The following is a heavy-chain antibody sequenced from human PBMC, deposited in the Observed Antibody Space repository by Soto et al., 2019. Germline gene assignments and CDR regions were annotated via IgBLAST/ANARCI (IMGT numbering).Heavy chain of an antibody. CDR1: GGSISSGDYS. J-gene: IGHJ5*02. D-gene: IGHD5-12*01. V-gene: IGHV4-30-4*01. Sequence: PSETLYLTCAVSGGSISSGDYSWCWIHQPPGKGLEWIGYIYYSGSTYYNPSLKSRVTISVDTSKNQFSLKLSTVTAADTAVYYCASQATMGHRWFDPWGQGTLVTVSS. CDR2: IYYSGST. CDR3: ASQATMGHRWFDP.